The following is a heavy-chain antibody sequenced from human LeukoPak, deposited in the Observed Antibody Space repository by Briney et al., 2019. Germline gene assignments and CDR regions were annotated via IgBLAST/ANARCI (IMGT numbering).Heavy chain of an antibody. CDR3: ASELLWFGELYLDY. CDR1: GFTFGSYS. Sequence: GGSLRLSCAASGFTFGSYSMNWVRQAPGKGLEWVSSISSSSSYIYYADSVKGRFTISRDNAKNSLYLQMNSLRAEDTAVYYCASELLWFGELYLDYWGQGTLVTVSS. D-gene: IGHD3-10*01. J-gene: IGHJ4*02. CDR2: ISSSSSYI. V-gene: IGHV3-21*01.